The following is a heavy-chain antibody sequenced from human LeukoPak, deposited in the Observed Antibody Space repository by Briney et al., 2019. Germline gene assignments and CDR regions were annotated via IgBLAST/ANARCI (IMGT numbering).Heavy chain of an antibody. CDR2: ISSNGGRT. CDR3: VNAQSTGWSPFDY. J-gene: IGHJ4*02. D-gene: IGHD3-9*01. Sequence: GGSLRLSCSASGVIFSSYAMHWARQAPGKRLEYVSGISSNGGRTYYADSVTGRFTISRDNSKNTLYLQMSSLRNEDTAVYYCVNAQSTGWSPFDYWGQGTLVTVSS. V-gene: IGHV3-64D*06. CDR1: GVIFSSYA.